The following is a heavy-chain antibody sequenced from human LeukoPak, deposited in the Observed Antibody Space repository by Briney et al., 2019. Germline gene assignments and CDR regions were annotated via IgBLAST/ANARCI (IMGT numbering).Heavy chain of an antibody. CDR1: GFTFSSYS. J-gene: IGHJ4*02. Sequence: GGSLRLSCAASGFTFSSYSMNWVRQAPGKGLEWVPYISSSSTIYYADSVKGRFTISRDNAKNSLYLQMNSLRAEDTAVYYCAREMGVAAAGTHTDYWGQGTLVTVSS. CDR2: ISSSSTI. V-gene: IGHV3-48*04. D-gene: IGHD6-13*01. CDR3: AREMGVAAAGTHTDY.